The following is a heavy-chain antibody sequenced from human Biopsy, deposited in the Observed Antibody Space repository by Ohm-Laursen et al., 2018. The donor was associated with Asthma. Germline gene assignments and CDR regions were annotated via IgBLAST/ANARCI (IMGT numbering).Heavy chain of an antibody. CDR3: ARTTYGDDGFDP. D-gene: IGHD4-17*01. J-gene: IGHJ5*02. Sequence: TLSLTCTVSGGSINIGDYYWSWIRQLPVKGLEWIGYIYYSGSTYYNPSLKSRVSISLDTSKNQFSLSLTSETAADTAVYYCARTTYGDDGFDPWGQGTLVTVSS. CDR2: IYYSGST. V-gene: IGHV4-31*03. CDR1: GGSINIGDYY.